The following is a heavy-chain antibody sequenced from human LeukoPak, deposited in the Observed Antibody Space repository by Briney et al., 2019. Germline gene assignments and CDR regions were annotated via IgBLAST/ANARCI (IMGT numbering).Heavy chain of an antibody. CDR2: ISWNSDSI. D-gene: IGHD2-15*01. J-gene: IGHJ2*01. V-gene: IGHV3-9*01. CDR3: AKDFGGWSPRYFDL. CDR1: GFTFDDYA. Sequence: GRSLRLSCAASGFTFDDYAMHWVRQAPGRGLEWVSGISWNSDSIDYADSVKGRFTISRDNAKNSLYLQMNSLRTEDTALYYCAKDFGGWSPRYFDLWGRGTLVTDSS.